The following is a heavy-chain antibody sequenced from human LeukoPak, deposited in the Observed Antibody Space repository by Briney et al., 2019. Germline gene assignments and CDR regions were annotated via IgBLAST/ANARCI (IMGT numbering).Heavy chain of an antibody. Sequence: SETLSLTCAVYGGSFNGYYWSWIRQPPGKGLEWIGEINHSGSTNYNPSLKSRVTISVDTSKNQFSRKLSSVTAADTAVYYCARAGRAYDILTVPKQNWFDPWGQGTLVTVSS. D-gene: IGHD3-9*01. CDR1: GGSFNGYY. J-gene: IGHJ5*02. CDR3: ARAGRAYDILTVPKQNWFDP. CDR2: INHSGST. V-gene: IGHV4-34*01.